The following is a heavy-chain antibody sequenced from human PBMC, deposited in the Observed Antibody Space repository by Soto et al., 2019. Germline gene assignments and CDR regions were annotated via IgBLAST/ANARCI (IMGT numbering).Heavy chain of an antibody. CDR2: IYHSGST. CDR1: GGSISSSNW. V-gene: IGHV4-4*02. D-gene: IGHD3-10*01. Sequence: SETLSLTCAVSGGSISSSNWWRGVRQPPGKGLEWIGEIYHSGSTNYNPSLKSRVTISVDKSKNQLSLKLSSVTAADTAVYYCARGYYYGSGRRGYYYYGMDVWGQGTTVTVSS. J-gene: IGHJ6*02. CDR3: ARGYYYGSGRRGYYYYGMDV.